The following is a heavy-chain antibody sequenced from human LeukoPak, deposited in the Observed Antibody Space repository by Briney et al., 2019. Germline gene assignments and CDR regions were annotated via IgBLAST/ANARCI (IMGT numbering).Heavy chain of an antibody. CDR2: IYYSGST. CDR1: EFTFSSYSMN. V-gene: IGHV4-39*01. Sequence: GSLRLSCAASEFTFSSYSMNWVRQPPGKGLEWIGSIYYSGSTYYNPSLKSRVTISVDTSKNQFSLKLSSVTAADTAVYYCARAKALLSPEAYFDYWGQGTLVTVSS. CDR3: ARAKALLSPEAYFDY. D-gene: IGHD2-21*02. J-gene: IGHJ4*02.